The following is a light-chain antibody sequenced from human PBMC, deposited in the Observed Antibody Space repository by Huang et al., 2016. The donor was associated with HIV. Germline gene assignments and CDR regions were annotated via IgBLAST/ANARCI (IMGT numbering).Light chain of an antibody. J-gene: IGKJ4*01. Sequence: EIVLTQTPATLSLSPGERVTLSCGASQSVTGNHLAWYQKKPGLAPRLLIYDASNRATGIPDRFRGSGSGTDFTLTISRLEPEDFAVYYCQQYGSTPLTFGGGTKVEI. CDR2: DAS. V-gene: IGKV3D-20*01. CDR1: QSVTGNH. CDR3: QQYGSTPLT.